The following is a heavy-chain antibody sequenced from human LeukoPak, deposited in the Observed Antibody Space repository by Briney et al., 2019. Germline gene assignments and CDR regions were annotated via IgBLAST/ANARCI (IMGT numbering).Heavy chain of an antibody. V-gene: IGHV1-24*01. Sequence: ASVKVSCKVSGYTLTELSMHWVRQAPGKGLEWMGGFDPEDGETIYAQKFQGRVTMTEDTSTDTAYMELSSMRSEDTAVYYCATVLGAVGWFDPWGQGTLVTVSS. D-gene: IGHD3-10*01. CDR1: GYTLTELS. J-gene: IGHJ5*02. CDR3: ATVLGAVGWFDP. CDR2: FDPEDGET.